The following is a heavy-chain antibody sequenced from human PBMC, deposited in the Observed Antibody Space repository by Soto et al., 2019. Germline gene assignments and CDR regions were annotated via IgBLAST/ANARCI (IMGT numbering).Heavy chain of an antibody. D-gene: IGHD3-16*01. CDR1: GYSFNTFY. CDR2: INPSGGST. J-gene: IGHJ4*02. V-gene: IGHV1-46*02. Sequence: VASVKVSCKASGYSFNTFYIHWVRQAPGQGLEWMGIINPSGGSTTYAERLQGRVTMTTDTSTSTAYMELRSLSSDDTALYYCARYDSQHYIPYWGQGTLVTVSS. CDR3: ARYDSQHYIPY.